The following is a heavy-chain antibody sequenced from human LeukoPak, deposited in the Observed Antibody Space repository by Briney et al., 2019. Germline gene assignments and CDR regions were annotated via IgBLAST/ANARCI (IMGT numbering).Heavy chain of an antibody. CDR3: AKVHGSGWYSDY. Sequence: PGGSLRLSCAASGFTFRNYNMNWVRQAPGKGLEWVSYISSGGSHIDYADSVKGRFTISRDKTKDSLYLQMNGLRDEDTAVYYCAKVHGSGWYSDYWGQGTLVTVSS. V-gene: IGHV3-48*02. CDR2: ISSGGSHI. J-gene: IGHJ4*02. D-gene: IGHD6-19*01. CDR1: GFTFRNYN.